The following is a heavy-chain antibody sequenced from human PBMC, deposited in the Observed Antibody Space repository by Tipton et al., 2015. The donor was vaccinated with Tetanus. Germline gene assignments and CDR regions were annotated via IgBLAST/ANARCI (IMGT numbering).Heavy chain of an antibody. J-gene: IGHJ4*01. CDR3: ATVGLVTASVKY. D-gene: IGHD2-21*02. CDR1: GASISSGGYF. Sequence: LRLSCVVSGASISSGGYFWNWIRHRPGKGLEWIGYISYTGTTHYNPSLKSRVTISLDRSKNQFSLKLTSVTAADTAVYYCATVGLVTASVKYWGQGTLVSVSS. V-gene: IGHV4-31*02. CDR2: ISYTGTT.